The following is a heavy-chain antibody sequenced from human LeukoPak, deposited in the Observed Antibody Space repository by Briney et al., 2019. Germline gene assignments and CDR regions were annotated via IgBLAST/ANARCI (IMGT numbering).Heavy chain of an antibody. Sequence: GGSLRLSCATSGFTFSDYEMNWVRQAPGKGLEWVSYISSSVSTKYYADSVKGRFTISRDNAKNSLYLQMSSLRAEDTAVYYCALYGGTKGVDYWGQGTLVTVSS. V-gene: IGHV3-48*03. CDR2: ISSSVSTK. J-gene: IGHJ4*02. CDR1: GFTFSDYE. CDR3: ALYGGTKGVDY. D-gene: IGHD4-23*01.